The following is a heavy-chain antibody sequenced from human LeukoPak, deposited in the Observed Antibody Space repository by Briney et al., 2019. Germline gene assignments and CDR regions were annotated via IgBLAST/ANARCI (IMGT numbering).Heavy chain of an antibody. Sequence: GASVKVSCKASGYTFTSYDINWVRQAPGQGLEWMGIINPSGGSTSYARKFQGRVTMTRDTSTSTVYMELSSLRSEDTAVYYCARDYYDSSGYYYDDAFDIWGQGTMVTVSS. V-gene: IGHV1-46*01. CDR3: ARDYYDSSGYYYDDAFDI. CDR2: INPSGGST. D-gene: IGHD3-22*01. CDR1: GYTFTSYD. J-gene: IGHJ3*02.